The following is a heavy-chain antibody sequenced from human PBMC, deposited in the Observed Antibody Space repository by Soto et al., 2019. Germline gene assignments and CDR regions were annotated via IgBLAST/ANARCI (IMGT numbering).Heavy chain of an antibody. CDR2: IWYDGSNK. CDR3: AAGKPLNY. CDR1: GFTFINYG. V-gene: IGHV3-30*02. J-gene: IGHJ4*02. Sequence: GGSLRLSCAASGFTFINYGMHWVRQAPGKGLEWVGFIWYDGSNKYYADSVKGRFTFSSANSKNTVYLQRISLRAEATAMYYCAAGKPLNYRGQGTLVTVSS.